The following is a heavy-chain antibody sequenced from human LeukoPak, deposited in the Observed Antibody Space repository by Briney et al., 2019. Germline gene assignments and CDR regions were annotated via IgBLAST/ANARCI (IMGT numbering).Heavy chain of an antibody. J-gene: IGHJ4*02. Sequence: GRSLRLSCAASGFTVSSNYMSWVRQAPGKGLEWVSVIYSGGSTYYADSVKGRFTISRDNSKNTLYLQMNSLRAEDTAVYYCASAFTAFLFDYWGQGTLVTVSS. D-gene: IGHD2/OR15-2a*01. CDR1: GFTVSSNY. V-gene: IGHV3-53*01. CDR3: ASAFTAFLFDY. CDR2: IYSGGST.